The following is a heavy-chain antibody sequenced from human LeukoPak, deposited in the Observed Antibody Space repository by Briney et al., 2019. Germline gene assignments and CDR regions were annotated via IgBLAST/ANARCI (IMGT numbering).Heavy chain of an antibody. J-gene: IGHJ1*01. CDR3: ARSGGNFYSSTRYGH. CDR1: GYSFTSYW. CDR2: IYPGDSDT. V-gene: IGHV5-51*01. Sequence: GESLKISCKGSGYSFTSYWIAWVRQMPGKGLEWMGIIYPGDSDTRYSPSFQGQVTISADKSISTAYLQWSSLKASDTAMYYCARSGGNFYSSTRYGHWGQGTLVTVSS. D-gene: IGHD6-13*01.